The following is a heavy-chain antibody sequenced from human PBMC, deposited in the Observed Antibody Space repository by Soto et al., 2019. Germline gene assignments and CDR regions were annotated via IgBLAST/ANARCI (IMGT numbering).Heavy chain of an antibody. Sequence: ASVKVSCKTSGDTFIRYGISWLRQAPGQGLEWMGWISAYNGNTNYAQKLQGRVTMTTDTSTSTAYMELRSLRSDDTAVYYCARTPNDDSSGLDAFDIWGQGTMVTVSS. CDR1: GDTFIRYG. D-gene: IGHD3-22*01. J-gene: IGHJ3*02. V-gene: IGHV1-18*01. CDR3: ARTPNDDSSGLDAFDI. CDR2: ISAYNGNT.